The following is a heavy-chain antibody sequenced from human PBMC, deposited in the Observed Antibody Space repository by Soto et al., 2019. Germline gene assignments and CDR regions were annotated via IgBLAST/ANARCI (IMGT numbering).Heavy chain of an antibody. CDR3: ARLGWGNDDSDY. V-gene: IGHV4-39*01. Sequence: QLQLQESGPGLVKPSETLSLTCTVSGASISQSNYFWGWIRQPSGKGLEWIGSILYTGATSYNSSLRSRVTISVDSFKNQFSLTLTSVTAADTAVYFCARLGWGNDDSDYWGQGALVTVSS. J-gene: IGHJ4*02. D-gene: IGHD1-1*01. CDR2: ILYTGAT. CDR1: GASISQSNYF.